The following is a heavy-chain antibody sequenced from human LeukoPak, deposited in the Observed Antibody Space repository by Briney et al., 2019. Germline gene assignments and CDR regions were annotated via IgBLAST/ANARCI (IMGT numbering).Heavy chain of an antibody. V-gene: IGHV2-5*02. CDR3: AREYYDILA. J-gene: IGHJ4*02. Sequence: SGPTLVKPTQTLTLTCTFSGFSLSTSGVGVGWIRQPPGKALEWLALIYWDDDKRYSPSLKSRLTIAKDTSKNQVVLTMTNMDPVDTATFYCAREYYDILAWGQGPLAPVSS. D-gene: IGHD3-9*01. CDR1: GFSLSTSGVG. CDR2: IYWDDDK.